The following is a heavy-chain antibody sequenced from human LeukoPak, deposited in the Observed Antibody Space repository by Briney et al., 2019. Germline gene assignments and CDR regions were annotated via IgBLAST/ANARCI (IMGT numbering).Heavy chain of an antibody. CDR3: ARSIVVVAAGDAFDI. D-gene: IGHD2-15*01. CDR1: GYTFTSYY. J-gene: IGHJ3*02. Sequence: ASVKVSCKASGYTFTSYYMHWVRQAPGQGLEWMGIIKPSGGSTSYAQKFQGRVTMTRDTSTGTVYMELSSLRSEDTAVYYCARSIVVVAAGDAFDIWGQGTMVTVSS. V-gene: IGHV1-46*01. CDR2: IKPSGGST.